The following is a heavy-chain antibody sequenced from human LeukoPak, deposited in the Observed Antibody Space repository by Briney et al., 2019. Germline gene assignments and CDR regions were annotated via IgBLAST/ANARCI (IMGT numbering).Heavy chain of an antibody. CDR3: ARDPGIAAAAPNWFDP. D-gene: IGHD6-13*01. V-gene: IGHV1-69*06. CDR1: GGTFSSYA. J-gene: IGHJ5*02. Sequence: SVKVSCKASGGTFSSYAISWVRQAPGQGLEWMGGIIPIFGTADYAQKFQGRVTITADKSTSTAYMELSSLRSEDTAVYYCARDPGIAAAAPNWFDPWGQGTLVTVSS. CDR2: IIPIFGTA.